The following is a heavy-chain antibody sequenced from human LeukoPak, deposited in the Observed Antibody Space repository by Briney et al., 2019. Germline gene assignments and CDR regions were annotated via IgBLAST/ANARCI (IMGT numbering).Heavy chain of an antibody. CDR2: ISNSGAAI. V-gene: IGHV3-48*03. CDR1: GFTFSYYE. J-gene: IGHJ4*02. CDR3: ARDLRGLPFDY. Sequence: PAGSLRLSCAASGFTFSYYEMNWVRQAPGKGLEWVSYISNSGAAIYYADSVKGRFTISRDNAKSSLYPQLNSLRAEDTAVYYCARDLRGLPFDYWGQGTLVTVSS.